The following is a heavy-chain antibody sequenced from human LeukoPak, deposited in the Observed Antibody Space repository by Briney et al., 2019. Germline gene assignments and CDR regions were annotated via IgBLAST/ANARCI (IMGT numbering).Heavy chain of an antibody. CDR2: ISPSGDIT. CDR3: AKDDAWLRFGE. D-gene: IGHD3-10*01. J-gene: IGHJ4*02. V-gene: IGHV3-23*01. CDR1: GFTFRSYV. Sequence: GGSLRLSCAASGFTFRSYVMSWVRQAPGKGLEWVSGISPSGDITYYADSVKGRFTISRDNSKNTLYLEVISLTAEDTAVYYCAKDDAWLRFGEWSQGTLVTVSS.